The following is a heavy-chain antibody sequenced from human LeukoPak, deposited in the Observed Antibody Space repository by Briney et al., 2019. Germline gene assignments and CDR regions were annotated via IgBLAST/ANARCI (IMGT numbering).Heavy chain of an antibody. V-gene: IGHV4-39*01. CDR3: ARRSEFDNTHYHYFDY. J-gene: IGHJ4*02. CDR2: IYHSGST. Sequence: PSETLSLTCTVSGGSIDSRSYYWAWIRQAPGKGLEWIGTIYHSGSTEYNTSLKSRVAIFVDTSKNQFSLILHSVAAADTAVYYCARRSEFDNTHYHYFDYWGQGALVTVSS. CDR1: GGSIDSRSYY. D-gene: IGHD2-15*01.